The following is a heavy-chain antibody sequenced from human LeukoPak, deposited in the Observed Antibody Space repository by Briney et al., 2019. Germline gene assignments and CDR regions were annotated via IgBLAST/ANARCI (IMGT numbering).Heavy chain of an antibody. Sequence: GGSLRLSCAASGFTFSTHAMTWVRQAPGKGLEWVSAISGSGGSTYYADSVKGRFTISRDNSKNTLYLQMNSLRAEDTAVYYCAKDQEYYYDSSGYDYWGQGTLVTVSS. CDR3: AKDQEYYYDSSGYDY. CDR2: ISGSGGST. V-gene: IGHV3-23*01. CDR1: GFTFSTHA. D-gene: IGHD3-22*01. J-gene: IGHJ4*02.